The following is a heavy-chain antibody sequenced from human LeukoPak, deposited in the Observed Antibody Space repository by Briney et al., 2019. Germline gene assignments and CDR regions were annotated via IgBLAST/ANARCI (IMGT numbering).Heavy chain of an antibody. CDR3: ARGPDSSGYYYFDF. CDR2: IYYSGST. D-gene: IGHD3-22*01. V-gene: IGHV4-39*07. CDR1: GGSISSSSYY. J-gene: IGHJ4*02. Sequence: SETLSLTCTVSGGSISSSSYYWGWIRQPPGKGLEWIGSIYYSGSTYFNPSLKSRVTISVDTSKNQFSLKLSSVTAADTAVYYCARGPDSSGYYYFDFWGQGTLVTVSS.